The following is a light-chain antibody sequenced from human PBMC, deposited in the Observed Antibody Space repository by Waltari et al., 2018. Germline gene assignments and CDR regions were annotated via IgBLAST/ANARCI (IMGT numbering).Light chain of an antibody. V-gene: IGKV3-11*01. CDR3: LQRNNWPPT. CDR1: QSASNS. CDR2: NAI. Sequence: EIILTQSPATLSLSPGDRATLPCRASQSASNSLSWYQQKPGQAPRLLIYNAITRATGTPARCSGSGSGTAFTLTIGSLEPEDSAVYFCLQRNNWPPTFGGGTTVEIK. J-gene: IGKJ4*02.